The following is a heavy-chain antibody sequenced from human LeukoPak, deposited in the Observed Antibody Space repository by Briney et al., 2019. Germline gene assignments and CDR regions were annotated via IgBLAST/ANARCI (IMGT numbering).Heavy chain of an antibody. D-gene: IGHD5-18*01. Sequence: PGGSLRLSCAASGFTVSSNYMSWVRQAPGKGLEWVSVIYSGGSTYYADSVKGRFTISRDNSKNTLYLQMSNLRAEDTAVYYCAKYVGYSYGSGFDYWGQGTLVTVSS. CDR1: GFTVSSNY. CDR3: AKYVGYSYGSGFDY. V-gene: IGHV3-53*01. CDR2: IYSGGST. J-gene: IGHJ4*02.